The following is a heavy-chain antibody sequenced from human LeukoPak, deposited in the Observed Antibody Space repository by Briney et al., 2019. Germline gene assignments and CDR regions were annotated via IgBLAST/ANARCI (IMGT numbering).Heavy chain of an antibody. CDR2: IRSKAYGGTT. D-gene: IGHD2-2*01. CDR3: TRALPAQRGLDAFDI. CDR1: GFTFSSYT. V-gene: IGHV3-49*04. J-gene: IGHJ3*02. Sequence: QPGGSLRLSCAASGFTFSSYTMNWVRQAPGKGLEWVGFIRSKAYGGTTEYAASVKGRFTISRDDSKSIAYLQMNSLKTEDTAVYYCTRALPAQRGLDAFDIWGQGTMVTVSS.